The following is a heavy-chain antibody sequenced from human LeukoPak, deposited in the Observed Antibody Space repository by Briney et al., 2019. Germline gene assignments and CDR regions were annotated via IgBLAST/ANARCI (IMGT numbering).Heavy chain of an antibody. Sequence: SETLSLTCAVYGGSFSGYYWSWIRQPPGKGLEWIGEINHSGSTNYNPSLKSRVTISVDTSKNQFSLKLSSVTAADTAVYYCARGQGPSMGYDYWDQGTLVTVSS. CDR3: ARGQGPSMGYDY. J-gene: IGHJ4*02. D-gene: IGHD1-26*01. CDR1: GGSFSGYY. CDR2: INHSGST. V-gene: IGHV4-34*01.